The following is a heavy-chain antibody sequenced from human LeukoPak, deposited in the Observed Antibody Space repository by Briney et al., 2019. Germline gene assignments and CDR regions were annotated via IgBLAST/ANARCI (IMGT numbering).Heavy chain of an antibody. V-gene: IGHV4-59*01. J-gene: IGHJ4*02. CDR3: AGSGSQRKYYFDY. CDR1: GGSISSYY. D-gene: IGHD1-26*01. Sequence: SETLSLTCTVSGGSISSYYWSWIRQPPGKGLEWIGYIYYSGSTNYNPSLKSRVTISVDTSKNQFSLKLSSVTAADTAVYYCAGSGSQRKYYFDYWGQGTLVTVSS. CDR2: IYYSGST.